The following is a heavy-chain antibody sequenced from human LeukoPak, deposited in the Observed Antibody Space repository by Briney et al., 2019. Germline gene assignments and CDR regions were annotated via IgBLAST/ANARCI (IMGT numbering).Heavy chain of an antibody. CDR2: INHSGST. Sequence: SETLSLTCAVYGGSFSGYYWSWIRQPPGKGLEWIGEINHSGSTNYNPSLKSRVTISVDTSKNQFSLKLSSVTAADTAVYYRARDDSSGYSRYFDLWGRGTLVTVSS. V-gene: IGHV4-34*01. D-gene: IGHD3-22*01. CDR3: ARDDSSGYSRYFDL. CDR1: GGSFSGYY. J-gene: IGHJ2*01.